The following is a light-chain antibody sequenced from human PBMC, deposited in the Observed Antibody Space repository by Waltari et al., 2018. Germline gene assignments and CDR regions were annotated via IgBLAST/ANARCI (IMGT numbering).Light chain of an antibody. J-gene: IGLJ2*01. Sequence: QSVLTQPPSVSAAPGQKVTISCSGSSSNIGNNYVSWYQQLPGTAPKLLIYDINKRRSGIPDRFSGSKSGTSATLGITGLQTGDEADYYCGTWDSSLSVGVFGGGTKLTVL. V-gene: IGLV1-51*01. CDR2: DIN. CDR3: GTWDSSLSVGV. CDR1: SSNIGNNY.